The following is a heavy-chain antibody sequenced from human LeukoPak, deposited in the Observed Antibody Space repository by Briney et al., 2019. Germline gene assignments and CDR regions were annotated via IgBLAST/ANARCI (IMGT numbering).Heavy chain of an antibody. CDR1: GGSISSSSYY. D-gene: IGHD3-22*01. V-gene: IGHV4-39*01. Sequence: SETLSLTCTVSGGSISSSSYYWGWIRQPPGKGLEWIGSIYYSGSTYYNPSLKSRVTISVDTSKSQFSLKLSSVTAADTAVYYCARHGDYYDSSGPGGNFDYWGQGTLVTVSS. J-gene: IGHJ4*02. CDR3: ARHGDYYDSSGPGGNFDY. CDR2: IYYSGST.